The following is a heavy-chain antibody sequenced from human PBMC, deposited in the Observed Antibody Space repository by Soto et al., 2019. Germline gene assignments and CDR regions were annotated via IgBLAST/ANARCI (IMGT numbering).Heavy chain of an antibody. V-gene: IGHV4-59*08. Sequence: SETLSLTCTVSGGSISTYYWNWIRQPPGKGLEWIGYIYYSGSTNYNPSLKGRVTISVDTSKNQSSLKLSSVTAADTAVYYCAGIDSYLHLGLDYWGQGTLVTVSS. J-gene: IGHJ4*02. CDR1: GGSISTYY. D-gene: IGHD2-21*02. CDR2: IYYSGST. CDR3: AGIDSYLHLGLDY.